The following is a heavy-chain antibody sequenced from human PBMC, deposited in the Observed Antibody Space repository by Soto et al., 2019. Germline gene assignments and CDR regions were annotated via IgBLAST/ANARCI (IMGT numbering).Heavy chain of an antibody. J-gene: IGHJ4*02. CDR1: GFSLSTNGVG. CDR2: IYWDDDK. Sequence: QITLKESGPTLVKPTQTLTLTCTFSGFSLSTNGVGVGWIRQPPGKALEWLALIYWDDDKRYSPSLKTRLTITKDPSQHQVVLTMTNMDPVDTATYYCAHKPYSSRWAVDYWGQGTLVTVSS. D-gene: IGHD6-13*01. CDR3: AHKPYSSRWAVDY. V-gene: IGHV2-5*02.